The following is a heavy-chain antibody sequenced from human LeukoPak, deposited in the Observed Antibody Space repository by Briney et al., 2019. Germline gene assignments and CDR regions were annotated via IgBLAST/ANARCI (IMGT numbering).Heavy chain of an antibody. CDR2: FNPDTGDT. J-gene: IGHJ4*02. D-gene: IGHD2-15*01. CDR3: VTQSFDF. CDR1: SYSFSDYT. V-gene: IGHV1-2*02. Sequence: APVKVSCKTSSYSFSDYTMHWVRQAPGEGLEWLGWFNPDTGDTFSAQRFQGRVTLTWDTARRTAYMEMRNLNVDDTAVFYCVTQSFDFWGQGTLVTVSS.